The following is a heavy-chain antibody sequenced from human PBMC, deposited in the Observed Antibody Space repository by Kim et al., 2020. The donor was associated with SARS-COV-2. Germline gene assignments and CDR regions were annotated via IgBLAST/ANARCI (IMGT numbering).Heavy chain of an antibody. V-gene: IGHV3-23*03. J-gene: IGHJ4*02. CDR3: AMGYNWNYANSDY. D-gene: IGHD1-7*01. CDR1: GFTFSSYA. Sequence: GGSLRLSCAASGFTFSSYAMSWVRQAPGKRLEWVSVIYSGGSSTYYADSVKGRFTISRDNSKNTLYLQMNSLRAEDTAVYYCAMGYNWNYANSDYWGQGTLVTVSS. CDR2: IYSGGSST.